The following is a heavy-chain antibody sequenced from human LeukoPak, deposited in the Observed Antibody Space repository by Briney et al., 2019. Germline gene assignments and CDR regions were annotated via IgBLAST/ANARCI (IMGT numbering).Heavy chain of an antibody. CDR2: IDPNSGDT. V-gene: IGHV1-2*02. CDR1: GYTFNDYY. Sequence: ASVKVSCKASGYTFNDYYMHWVRQAPGQGLEWMGWIDPNSGDTNYAQKFQGRVTMTRDTSISTAYMELSRLTSDDTAVYYCARERLKWLAYHPDYWGQGTLVTVSS. D-gene: IGHD6-19*01. CDR3: ARERLKWLAYHPDY. J-gene: IGHJ4*02.